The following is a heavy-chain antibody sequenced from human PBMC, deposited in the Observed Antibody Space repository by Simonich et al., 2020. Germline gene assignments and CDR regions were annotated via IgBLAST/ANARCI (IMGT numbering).Heavy chain of an antibody. J-gene: IGHJ6*02. CDR2: CDPEDGET. CDR1: GYTLTELS. Sequence: QVQLVQSGAEVKKPGASVKVSCKVSGYTLTELSMHWVRQAPGKGLEWRGGCDPEDGETIYAQKFQGRVTMTEDTSTDTAYMELSSLRSEDTAVYYCATRNTMGSGSYYYYYYGMDVWGQGTTVTVSS. V-gene: IGHV1-24*01. D-gene: IGHD3-10*01. CDR3: ATRNTMGSGSYYYYYYGMDV.